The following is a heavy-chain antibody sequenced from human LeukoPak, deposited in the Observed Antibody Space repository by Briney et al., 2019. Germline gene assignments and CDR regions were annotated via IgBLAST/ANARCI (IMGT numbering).Heavy chain of an antibody. CDR3: ARPREEVLERRAFDI. J-gene: IGHJ3*02. D-gene: IGHD1-26*01. CDR1: GYTFTGYY. V-gene: IGHV1-2*02. Sequence: GASVKVSCKASGYTFTGYYIHWVRQAPGQGLEWMGWINPNSGGTNYAQNFQGRVTMTRDTSISTAYMELSRLRSDDTAVYYCARPREEVLERRAFDIWGQGTMVTVSS. CDR2: INPNSGGT.